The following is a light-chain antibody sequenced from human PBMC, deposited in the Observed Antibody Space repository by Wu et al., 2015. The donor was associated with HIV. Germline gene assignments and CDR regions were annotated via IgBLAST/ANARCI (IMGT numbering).Light chain of an antibody. Sequence: EIVMTQSPATLSVSPGESATLSCRASQSVSSKLAWYQQKPGQAPRLLISGASTRATGVPARFSGSGSGTDFTLTISSLQSEDFALYYCHQYTNWPPRDTFGPGTKVDIK. CDR2: GAS. CDR1: QSVSSK. J-gene: IGKJ3*01. CDR3: HQYTNWPPRDT. V-gene: IGKV3-15*01.